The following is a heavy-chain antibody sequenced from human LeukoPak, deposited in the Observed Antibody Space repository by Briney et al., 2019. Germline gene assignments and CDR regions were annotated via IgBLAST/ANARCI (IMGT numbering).Heavy chain of an antibody. V-gene: IGHV3-30*02. J-gene: IGHJ6*03. CDR1: GFTFSSYG. Sequence: PGGSLRLSCAASGFTFSSYGMHWVRQAPGKGLEWVAFIRYDGSNKYYADSVKGRFTISRDNSKNTLYLQMNSLRAEDTAVYYCAKTGSSWYYYYYYYYMDVWGKGTTVTISS. CDR3: AKTGSSWYYYYYYYYMDV. CDR2: IRYDGSNK. D-gene: IGHD6-13*01.